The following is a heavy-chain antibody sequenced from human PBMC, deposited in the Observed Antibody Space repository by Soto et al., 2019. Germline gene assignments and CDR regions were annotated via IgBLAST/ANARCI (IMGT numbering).Heavy chain of an antibody. D-gene: IGHD5-12*01. CDR2: IIPILGIA. CDR3: ARRHGLRSGEGYFDY. J-gene: IGHJ4*02. Sequence: QVQLVQSGAEVKKPGSSVKVSCKASGGTFSSYTISWVRQAPGQGLEWMGRIIPILGIANYAQKFQGRVTITADKSTSTAYMELSSLRSEDTAVYYCARRHGLRSGEGYFDYWGQGTLVTVSS. V-gene: IGHV1-69*02. CDR1: GGTFSSYT.